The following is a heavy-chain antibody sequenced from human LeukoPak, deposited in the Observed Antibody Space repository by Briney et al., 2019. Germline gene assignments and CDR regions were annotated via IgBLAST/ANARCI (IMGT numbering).Heavy chain of an antibody. Sequence: PSETLSLTCTVSGGSISSSSYYWGWILQPPGKGLEWIGSIYYSGSTYYNPSLKSRVTISVDTSKNQFSLKLSSVTAADTAVYYCARDTPYYYYMDVWGKGTTVTVSS. J-gene: IGHJ6*03. V-gene: IGHV4-39*07. CDR1: GGSISSSSYY. CDR2: IYYSGST. CDR3: ARDTPYYYYMDV.